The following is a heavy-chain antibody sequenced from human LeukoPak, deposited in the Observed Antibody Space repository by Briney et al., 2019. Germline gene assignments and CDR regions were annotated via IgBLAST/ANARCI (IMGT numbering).Heavy chain of an antibody. CDR3: VRDGYSYGFMLAFDI. V-gene: IGHV3-74*01. J-gene: IGHJ3*02. CDR1: GFTFSGYW. CDR2: INSDGSST. D-gene: IGHD5-18*01. Sequence: GGTLRLSCAASGFTFSGYWMHWVRQAQGKGLVWVSRINSDGSSTSYADSVKGRFTISRDSAKNTLYLQMNSLRAEDTAVYYCVRDGYSYGFMLAFDIWGLGTRVTVSS.